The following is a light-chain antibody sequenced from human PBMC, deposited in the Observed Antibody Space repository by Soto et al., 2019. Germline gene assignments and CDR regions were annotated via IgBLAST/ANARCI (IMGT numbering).Light chain of an antibody. CDR2: DAS. CDR3: QQYAASPRT. CDR1: QSVSSSS. J-gene: IGKJ2*01. Sequence: EIVLTQSPGTLSLSPGERVTLSCRASQSVSSSSLAWYQQRPGQAPRLLIYDASSRAAGIPDRFSGSGSESDFTLTISRLEPEDSAVYYCQQYAASPRTFGQGTKVEIK. V-gene: IGKV3-20*01.